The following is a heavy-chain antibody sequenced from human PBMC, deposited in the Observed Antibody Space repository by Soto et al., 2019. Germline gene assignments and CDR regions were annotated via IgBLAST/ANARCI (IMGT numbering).Heavy chain of an antibody. J-gene: IGHJ5*02. V-gene: IGHV4-34*01. CDR1: GGSFSGYY. CDR2: INHSGST. Sequence: SETLSLTCAVYGGSFSGYYWSWIRQPPGKGLEWIGEINHSGSTNYNPSLKSRVTISVDTSKNQFSLKLSSVTAADTAVYYCARGHSYSYFSWGQGTLVTVSS. D-gene: IGHD3-16*01. CDR3: ARGHSYSYFS.